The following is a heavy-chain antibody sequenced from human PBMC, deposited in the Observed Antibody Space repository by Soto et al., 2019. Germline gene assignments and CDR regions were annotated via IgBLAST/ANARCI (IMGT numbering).Heavy chain of an antibody. D-gene: IGHD2-8*01. CDR3: ARAVGCHHVRSPSRQLDS. CDR2: IYHSGST. CDR1: GNSISTTNW. V-gene: IGHV4-4*02. Sequence: QVELQESGPGLVKPSGTLSLTCVVSGNSISTTNWWSWVRQSPGKGLEWIGEIYHSGSTNYNPSLKSRVTISVDKSKNQSSLTPSSVPAADTAVNYGARAVGCHHVRSPSRQLDSGGQRTLVTVSP. J-gene: IGHJ4*02.